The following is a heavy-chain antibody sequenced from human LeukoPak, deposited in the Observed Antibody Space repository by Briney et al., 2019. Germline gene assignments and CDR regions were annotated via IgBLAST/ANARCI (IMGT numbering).Heavy chain of an antibody. D-gene: IGHD2-2*01. CDR2: IIPIFGTA. Sequence: GASVKVSCKASGGTFSSYAISWVRQAPGQGLEWMGGIIPIFGTANYAQKFQGRVTITADESTSTAYMELRSLRSDDTAVYYCARDAQHYCSSTSCYGPRSGADYYYYYMDVWGKGTTVTVSS. J-gene: IGHJ6*03. V-gene: IGHV1-69*13. CDR1: GGTFSSYA. CDR3: ARDAQHYCSSTSCYGPRSGADYYYYYMDV.